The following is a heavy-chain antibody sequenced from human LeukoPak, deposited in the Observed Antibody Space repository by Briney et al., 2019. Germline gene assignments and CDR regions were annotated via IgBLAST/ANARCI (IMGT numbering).Heavy chain of an antibody. Sequence: GGSLRLSCAASGFTFSSYAMSWVRQAPGKGLEWVSAISGSGGSTYYADSVKGRFTISRDNAKNSLYLQMNSLRAEDTAVYYCAREWGGYDSLSMDIWGQGTTVTVSS. CDR3: AREWGGYDSLSMDI. CDR2: ISGSGGST. J-gene: IGHJ6*02. CDR1: GFTFSSYA. V-gene: IGHV3-23*01. D-gene: IGHD5-12*01.